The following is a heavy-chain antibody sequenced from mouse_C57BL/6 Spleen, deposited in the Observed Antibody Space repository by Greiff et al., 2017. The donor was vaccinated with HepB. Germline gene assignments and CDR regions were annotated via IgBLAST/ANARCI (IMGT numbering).Heavy chain of an antibody. V-gene: IGHV2-5*01. CDR3: AKFYDGYLYAMDY. J-gene: IGHJ4*01. CDR2: IWRGGST. D-gene: IGHD2-3*01. Sequence: QVHVKQSGPGLVQPSQSLSITCTVSGFSLTSYGVHWVRQSPGKGLEWLGVIWRGGSTDYNAAFMSRLSITKDNSKSQVFFKMNSLQADDTAIYYCAKFYDGYLYAMDYWGQGTSVTVSS. CDR1: GFSLTSYG.